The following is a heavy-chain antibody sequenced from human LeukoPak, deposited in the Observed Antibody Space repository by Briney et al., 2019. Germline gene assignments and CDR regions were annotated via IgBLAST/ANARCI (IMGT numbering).Heavy chain of an antibody. CDR3: AREMAVAGSGVIDS. D-gene: IGHD6-19*01. J-gene: IGHJ4*02. V-gene: IGHV1-18*01. CDR2: ISTYNDNT. CDR1: GYTFTSYG. Sequence: GASVKVSCKASGYTFTSYGPSWVRQAPGQGLEWMGWISTYNDNTHYAQKFQGRVTMTTDTSTNTAYMELRSLRSDDTAVYYCAREMAVAGSGVIDSWGQGTLVTVSS.